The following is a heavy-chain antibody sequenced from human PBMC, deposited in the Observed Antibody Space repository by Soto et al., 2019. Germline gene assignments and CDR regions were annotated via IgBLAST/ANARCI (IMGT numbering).Heavy chain of an antibody. Sequence: EVQLVESGGGLVKPGGSLRLSCAASGFTFSSYSMNWVRQAPGKGLEWVSSISSSSSYIYYADSVKGRFTISRDNAKNSLYLQMNSLRAADTAVYYCARSVGATPTDYWGQGTLVTVSS. J-gene: IGHJ4*02. CDR3: ARSVGATPTDY. V-gene: IGHV3-21*01. D-gene: IGHD1-26*01. CDR2: ISSSSSYI. CDR1: GFTFSSYS.